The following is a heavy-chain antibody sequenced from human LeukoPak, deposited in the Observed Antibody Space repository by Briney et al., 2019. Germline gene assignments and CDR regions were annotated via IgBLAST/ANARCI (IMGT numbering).Heavy chain of an antibody. Sequence: GASVKVSCKASGYTFTSYGISWVRQAPGQGLEWMGWISAYNGNTNYVLNLQGRVTMTTDTSTSTVYMELRSLRSDDTAVYYCARALYYYDSSGRYYFDYWGQGTLVTISS. CDR2: ISAYNGNT. J-gene: IGHJ4*02. V-gene: IGHV1-18*01. D-gene: IGHD3-22*01. CDR3: ARALYYYDSSGRYYFDY. CDR1: GYTFTSYG.